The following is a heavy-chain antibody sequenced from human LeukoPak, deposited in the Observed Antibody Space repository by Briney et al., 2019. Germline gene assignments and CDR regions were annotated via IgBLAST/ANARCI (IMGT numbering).Heavy chain of an antibody. J-gene: IGHJ4*02. D-gene: IGHD6-19*01. CDR3: ARGRSSGWYPSDY. CDR2: INWNGGST. CDR1: GFTFDDYG. V-gene: IGHV3-20*04. Sequence: GGSLRLSCAASGFTFDDYGLSWVRQAPGKGLEWVSTINWNGGSTGYADSVKGRFTISRDNAKNSLYLQMNSLRAEDTALYYCARGRSSGWYPSDYWGQGTLVTVSS.